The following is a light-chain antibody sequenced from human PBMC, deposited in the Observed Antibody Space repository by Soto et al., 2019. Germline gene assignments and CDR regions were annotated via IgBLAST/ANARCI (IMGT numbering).Light chain of an antibody. J-gene: IGLJ1*01. CDR3: CSYAGRYTPYV. CDR1: SSDVGGYNY. Sequence: QSALTQPRSVSGSPGQSVTISCTGTSSDVGGYNYVSWYQQHPGKVPKLMIYDVTKRPSGVPDRFSGSRSGNTASLTISGLQADDEADYYCCSYAGRYTPYVFGTGTKVTVL. CDR2: DVT. V-gene: IGLV2-11*01.